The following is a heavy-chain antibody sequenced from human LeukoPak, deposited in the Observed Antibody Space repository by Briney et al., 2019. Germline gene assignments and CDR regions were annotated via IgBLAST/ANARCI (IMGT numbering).Heavy chain of an antibody. CDR2: ISSGGGGT. V-gene: IGHV3-23*01. CDR1: GFTFSTYA. J-gene: IGHJ6*03. Sequence: GGSLRLSCAASGFTFSTYAMTWIRQAPGKGLEWVSGISSGGGGTYYADSVKGRFTISRDNSKNTLYLQMNSLRAEDTAVYYCAKDIAARPGYYYYMDVWGKGTTVTVSS. D-gene: IGHD6-6*01. CDR3: AKDIAARPGYYYYMDV.